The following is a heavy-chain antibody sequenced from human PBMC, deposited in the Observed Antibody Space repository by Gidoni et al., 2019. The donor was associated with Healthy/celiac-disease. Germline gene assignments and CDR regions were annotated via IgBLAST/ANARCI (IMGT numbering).Heavy chain of an antibody. J-gene: IGHJ2*01. CDR2: ISGSGGST. CDR3: AKVRGHVPLGSTSRYFDL. Sequence: EVQLLESGGGLVQPGGSLRLSCAASGFTFSSYAMSWVRPAPGKGLEWVSAISGSGGSTYYADSVKGRFTISRDNSKNTLYLQMNSLRAEDTAVYYCAKVRGHVPLGSTSRYFDLWGRGTLVTVSS. V-gene: IGHV3-23*01. D-gene: IGHD2-2*01. CDR1: GFTFSSYA.